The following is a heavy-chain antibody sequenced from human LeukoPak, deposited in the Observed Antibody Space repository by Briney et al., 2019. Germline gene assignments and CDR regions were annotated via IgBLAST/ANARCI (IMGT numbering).Heavy chain of an antibody. Sequence: GGSLRLSCADSGFTFDDYAMHGVRQAPGKGLEWVSGISWNSGSIGYADSVKGRFTISRDNAKNSLYLQMNSLRAEDTALYYCAKALPAIISSSWYGGFDYWGQGTLVSVSS. D-gene: IGHD6-13*01. V-gene: IGHV3-9*01. CDR2: ISWNSGSI. J-gene: IGHJ4*02. CDR1: GFTFDDYA. CDR3: AKALPAIISSSWYGGFDY.